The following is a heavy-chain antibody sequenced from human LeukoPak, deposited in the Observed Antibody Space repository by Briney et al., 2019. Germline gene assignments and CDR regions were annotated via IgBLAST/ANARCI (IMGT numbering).Heavy chain of an antibody. J-gene: IGHJ3*02. CDR2: IYYSGST. Sequence: SETLSLTCKVSGGSISSSSYYWGWIRQPPGKGLEWIGIIYYSGSTYYNPSLKSRVTISVDTSKNQFSLKLSSVTAADTAVYYCARVNMATRDAFDIWGQGTMVTVSS. CDR1: GGSISSSSYY. CDR3: ARVNMATRDAFDI. D-gene: IGHD5-24*01. V-gene: IGHV4-39*07.